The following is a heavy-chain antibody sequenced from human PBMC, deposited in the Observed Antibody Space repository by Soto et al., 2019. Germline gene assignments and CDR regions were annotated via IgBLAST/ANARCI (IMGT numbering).Heavy chain of an antibody. Sequence: QVQLVQSGAEVKKPGSSVKVSCKASGGTFSSYAISWVRQAPGQGREWMGGIIPIFGTANYAQKFQGRVTITADESSSTAYMELSSLTSEDTDVYYCARETPSDYYDSRGYDAFDIWGQGTMDTVSS. J-gene: IGHJ3*02. CDR2: IIPIFGTA. CDR1: GGTFSSYA. CDR3: ARETPSDYYDSRGYDAFDI. V-gene: IGHV1-69*12. D-gene: IGHD3-22*01.